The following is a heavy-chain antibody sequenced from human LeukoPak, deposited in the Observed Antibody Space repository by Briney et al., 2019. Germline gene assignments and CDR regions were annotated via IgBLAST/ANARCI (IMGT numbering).Heavy chain of an antibody. Sequence: GGSLRLSCAASGFTFRSYWMHWVRQAPGKGLVWVSHIDTDGSTATYADSVRGRFTISRDNAKNTLYLQMNSLSAEDTAVYYCARNLYDSGGYYLGLGYWGQGTLVTVSS. CDR2: IDTDGSTA. CDR3: ARNLYDSGGYYLGLGY. V-gene: IGHV3-74*01. CDR1: GFTFRSYW. D-gene: IGHD3-22*01. J-gene: IGHJ4*02.